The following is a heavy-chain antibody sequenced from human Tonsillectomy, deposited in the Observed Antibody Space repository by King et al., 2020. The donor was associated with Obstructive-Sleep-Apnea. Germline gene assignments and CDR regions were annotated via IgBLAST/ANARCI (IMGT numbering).Heavy chain of an antibody. CDR2: ILHDERQK. V-gene: IGHV3-30*04. Sequence: HGQLVQSWGGVVQPGRSLSLSCVASGFTFSDYSMHWVRQAPGEGLEWVAVILHDERQKFYADSVKGRFTISRDNSKNTLYLQMNSLRAEDTAVYYCATEGVDIATVGSERGGFDYWGQGTLVTVSS. D-gene: IGHD6-13*01. J-gene: IGHJ4*02. CDR1: GFTFSDYS. CDR3: ATEGVDIATVGSERGGFDY.